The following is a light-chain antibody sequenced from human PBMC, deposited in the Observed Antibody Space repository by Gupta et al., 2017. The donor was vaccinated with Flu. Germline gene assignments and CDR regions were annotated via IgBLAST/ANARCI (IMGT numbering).Light chain of an antibody. CDR2: KAS. Sequence: VDRVSITCRASKSIRNWLAWFQQKPGKSPNLLIYKASSLESGVPSRFSGSGSGTEFTLTISSLQPDDFATYYCQQYDTYSGTFGQGTKLEIK. CDR3: QQYDTYSGT. CDR1: KSIRNW. J-gene: IGKJ2*01. V-gene: IGKV1-5*03.